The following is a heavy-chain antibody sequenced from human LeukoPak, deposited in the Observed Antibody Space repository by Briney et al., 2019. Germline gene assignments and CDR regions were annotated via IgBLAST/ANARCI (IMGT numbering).Heavy chain of an antibody. CDR1: GYTFTSYD. CDR3: ARMYYFDSGSDNWFDP. V-gene: IGHV1-8*01. J-gene: IGHJ5*02. Sequence: ASVKVSCKASGYTFTSYDINWVRQATGQGLEWMGWMNPNSGNTGYAQKFQVRVTMTRNTSISTAYMELSSLRSEDTAVYYCARMYYFDSGSDNWFDPWGQGTLVTVSS. D-gene: IGHD3-10*01. CDR2: MNPNSGNT.